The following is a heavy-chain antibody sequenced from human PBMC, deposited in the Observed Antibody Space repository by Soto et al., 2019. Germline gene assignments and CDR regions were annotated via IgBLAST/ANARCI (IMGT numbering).Heavy chain of an antibody. J-gene: IGHJ4*02. CDR2: KPYTGSP. V-gene: IGHV4-61*01. CDR1: GGSVSSGSYH. D-gene: IGHD3-10*01. Sequence: QVQLQESGPGLVKPSETLSLTCSVSGGSVSSGSYHWSLIRQPPGKGLEWICFKPYTGSPDYNPSLKSRVVISIDRSKNQFSLKLSSVTAADTAVYFCARVGWGVDSWGQGTLVTVSS. CDR3: ARVGWGVDS.